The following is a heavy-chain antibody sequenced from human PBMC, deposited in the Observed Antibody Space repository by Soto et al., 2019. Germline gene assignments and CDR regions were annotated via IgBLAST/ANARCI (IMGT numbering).Heavy chain of an antibody. CDR2: IYWDDDK. V-gene: IGHV2-5*02. CDR1: GFSLSSTRMA. CDR3: AHIVVAGLGYYFDY. J-gene: IGHJ4*02. D-gene: IGHD6-19*01. Sequence: QITLKESGPTLVKPTQNLTLTCTFSGFSLSSTRMAVGWIRQPPGKALEWLALIYWDDDKRYSPFLKSRLTITTDTAKNQVVLTMSIMDPVDTARYYCAHIVVAGLGYYFDYWGQGTLVTVSS.